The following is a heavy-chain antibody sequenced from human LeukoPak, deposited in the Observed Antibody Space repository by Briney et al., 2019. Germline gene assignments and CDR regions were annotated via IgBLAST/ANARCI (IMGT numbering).Heavy chain of an antibody. Sequence: QTGGSLRLSCAASGFTVSSNYMSWVRQAPGKGLEWVSVIYSGGSTYYADSVKGRFTISRDNSKNTLYLQMNSLRVEDTAIYYCAKDQYSNGWYFDYWGQGTLVTVSS. J-gene: IGHJ4*02. CDR3: AKDQYSNGWYFDY. D-gene: IGHD6-19*01. CDR1: GFTVSSNY. V-gene: IGHV3-53*01. CDR2: IYSGGST.